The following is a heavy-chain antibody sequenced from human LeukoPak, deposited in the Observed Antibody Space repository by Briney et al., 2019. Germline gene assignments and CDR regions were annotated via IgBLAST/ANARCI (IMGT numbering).Heavy chain of an antibody. CDR2: ISAYNGNT. CDR1: GYTFTSYG. Sequence: ASVKVSCKASGYTFTSYGISWVRQAPGQGLEWMGWISAYNGNTNYAQKLQGRVTMTTDTSTSTAYMELRSLRSDDTAVYYCVRDVGYYDSSGLDYWGQGTLVTVSS. D-gene: IGHD3-22*01. V-gene: IGHV1-18*01. CDR3: VRDVGYYDSSGLDY. J-gene: IGHJ4*02.